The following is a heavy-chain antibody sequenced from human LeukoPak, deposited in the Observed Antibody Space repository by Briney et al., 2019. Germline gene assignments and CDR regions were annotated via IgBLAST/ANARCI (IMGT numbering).Heavy chain of an antibody. D-gene: IGHD3-10*01. V-gene: IGHV1-2*02. CDR1: GYTFTGYY. J-gene: IGHJ4*02. CDR3: ARDDYYGSGSSGDY. Sequence: ASVKVSCKASGYTFTGYYMHWVRQAPGQGLEWMGWINPNSGGTNYAQKFQGRVTMTRDTSISTAYMELSGLRSDDTAVYYCARDDYYGSGSSGDYWGQGTLVTVSS. CDR2: INPNSGGT.